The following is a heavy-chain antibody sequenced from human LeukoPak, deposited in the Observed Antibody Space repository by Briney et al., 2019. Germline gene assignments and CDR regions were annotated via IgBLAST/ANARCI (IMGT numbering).Heavy chain of an antibody. CDR1: GGSISSYY. CDR3: ARSYYDSSGYYFDY. Sequence: SETLSLTCTVSGGSISSYYWGWIRQPPGKGLEWIGYIYYSGSTNYNPSLKSRVTISVDTSKNQFSLKLSSVTAADTAVYYCARSYYDSSGYYFDYWGQGTLVTVSS. V-gene: IGHV4-59*01. CDR2: IYYSGST. J-gene: IGHJ4*02. D-gene: IGHD3-22*01.